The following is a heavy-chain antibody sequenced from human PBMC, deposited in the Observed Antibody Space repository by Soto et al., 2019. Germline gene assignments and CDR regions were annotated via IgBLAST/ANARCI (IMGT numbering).Heavy chain of an antibody. D-gene: IGHD2-15*01. CDR2: ISSSSSYI. Sequence: EVQLVESGGGLVKPGGSLRLSCAASGFTFSSYSMNWVRQAPGKGLEWVSSISSSSSYIYYADSVKGRFTISRDNAKNSLYLHMNSLRAEDTAVFYCARDMDCSGGSCYYFDYWGQGTLVTVSS. V-gene: IGHV3-21*01. CDR3: ARDMDCSGGSCYYFDY. J-gene: IGHJ4*02. CDR1: GFTFSSYS.